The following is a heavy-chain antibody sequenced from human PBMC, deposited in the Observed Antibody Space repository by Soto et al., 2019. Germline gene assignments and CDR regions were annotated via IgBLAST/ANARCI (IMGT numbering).Heavy chain of an antibody. Sequence: QVQLVQSGAEVKKPGASVKVSCKASGYTFTSYYMHWVRQAPGQGLEWMGIINPSGGSTSYAQKFQGRVTMTRDTYTSTVYMELSSLRSEDTAVYYCARETVVVAAIRGDMRFDPWGQGTLVTVSS. CDR2: INPSGGST. V-gene: IGHV1-46*01. CDR1: GYTFTSYY. CDR3: ARETVVVAAIRGDMRFDP. D-gene: IGHD2-15*01. J-gene: IGHJ5*02.